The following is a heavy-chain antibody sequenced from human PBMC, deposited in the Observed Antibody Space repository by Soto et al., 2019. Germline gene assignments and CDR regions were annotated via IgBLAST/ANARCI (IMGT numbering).Heavy chain of an antibody. CDR2: IIPILGIA. Sequence: QVQLVQSGAEVKKPGSSVKVSCKASGGTFSSYTISWVRQAPGQGLEWMGRIIPILGIANYAQKFQGRVTITADKSTSTADMELSSLRSEDTAVYYCARDRDGRSGGGGAFDIWGQGTMVTVSS. CDR3: ARDRDGRSGGGGAFDI. V-gene: IGHV1-69*08. J-gene: IGHJ3*02. CDR1: GGTFSSYT. D-gene: IGHD2-15*01.